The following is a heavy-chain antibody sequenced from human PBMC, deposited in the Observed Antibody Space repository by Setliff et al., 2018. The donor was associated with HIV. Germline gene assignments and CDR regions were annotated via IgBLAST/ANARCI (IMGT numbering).Heavy chain of an antibody. D-gene: IGHD5-12*01. J-gene: IGHJ3*02. CDR2: IYYSGST. Sequence: PSETLSLTCAVSGYSVSSGYYWGWIRQPPGKGLEWIAGIYYSGSTYYAPSLKSRVTISVDTSKNQFSLKLTSVTAADTAVYFCARVVPREVAPGGFDIWGQGTMVTVS. V-gene: IGHV4-38-2*01. CDR3: ARVVPREVAPGGFDI. CDR1: GYSVSSGYY.